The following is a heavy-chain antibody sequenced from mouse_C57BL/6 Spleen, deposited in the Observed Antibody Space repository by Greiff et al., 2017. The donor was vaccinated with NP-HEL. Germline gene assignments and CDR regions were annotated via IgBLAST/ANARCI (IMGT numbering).Heavy chain of an antibody. D-gene: IGHD4-1*01. CDR2: IDPSDSYT. V-gene: IGHV1-69*01. J-gene: IGHJ3*01. CDR3: ARWDTPLAY. Sequence: VQLQQSGAELVMPGASVKLSCKASGYTFTSYWMHWVKQRPGQGLEWIGEIDPSDSYTNYNQKFKGKSTLTVDKSSSTAYMQISSLTYEDSAVYYCARWDTPLAYWGQGTLVTVSA. CDR1: GYTFTSYW.